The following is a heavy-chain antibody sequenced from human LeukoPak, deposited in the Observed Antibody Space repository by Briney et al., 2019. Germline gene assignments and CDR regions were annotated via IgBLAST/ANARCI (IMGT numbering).Heavy chain of an antibody. J-gene: IGHJ6*02. CDR2: IYYSGDT. V-gene: IGHV4-39*01. CDR3: ARHRRVTMVRGVGIMDV. CDR1: GGSISSSSFY. Sequence: PSETLSLTCTVSGGSISSSSFYWGWIRQPPGKGLEWIGSIYYSGDTYYSPSLKSRVTISVDASKNQFSLKLSSVTAADTAVYYCARHRRVTMVRGVGIMDVWGQGTSVTVSS. D-gene: IGHD3-10*01.